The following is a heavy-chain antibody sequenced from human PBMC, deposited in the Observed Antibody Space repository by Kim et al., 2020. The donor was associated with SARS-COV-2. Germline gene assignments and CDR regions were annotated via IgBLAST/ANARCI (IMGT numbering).Heavy chain of an antibody. CDR1: EFSLSTSGVG. V-gene: IGHV2-5*02. J-gene: IGHJ5*02. CDR2: IYWDDDK. CDR3: AHRRGFGSGAXCXSXFNWFXP. D-gene: IGHD2-15*01. Sequence: SGPTLVNPTQTLTLTCTFSEFSLSTSGVGVGWIRQPPGKALEWLALIYWDDDKRXXXSLXXRLTNTKDTSKNXVVLTXTNMDPVDTATYYCAHRRGFGSGAXCXSXFNWFXPWGXXILVTVSS.